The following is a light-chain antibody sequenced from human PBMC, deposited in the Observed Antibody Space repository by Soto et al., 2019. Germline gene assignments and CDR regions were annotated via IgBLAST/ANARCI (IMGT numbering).Light chain of an antibody. Sequence: EIVLTQSPGTLSLSPGERAALSCRASQRVTNNYLAWYQHKPGQAPRLLIYGASSMATGIPDRFSGSGSGTDFTLTISRLEPEDFAVYYCQQYGSSPRTFGQGTKLEIK. CDR3: QQYGSSPRT. CDR2: GAS. CDR1: QRVTNNY. J-gene: IGKJ2*01. V-gene: IGKV3-20*01.